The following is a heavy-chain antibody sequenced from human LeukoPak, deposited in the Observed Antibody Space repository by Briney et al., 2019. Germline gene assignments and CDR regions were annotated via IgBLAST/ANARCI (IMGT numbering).Heavy chain of an antibody. CDR3: VVQITYGELSDPDF. J-gene: IGHJ4*02. V-gene: IGHV3-21*01. Sequence: GGSLRLSCAASGFTVCSLAMHCVRPAPGRGLEGFSTSGTRSYTKYNTDSVKVRFTISRDSAMNSVSLQINSLRAKDTAIYYCVVQITYGELSDPDFWGQGILVTVSS. CDR1: GFTVCSLA. CDR2: SGTRSYTK. D-gene: IGHD3-16*02.